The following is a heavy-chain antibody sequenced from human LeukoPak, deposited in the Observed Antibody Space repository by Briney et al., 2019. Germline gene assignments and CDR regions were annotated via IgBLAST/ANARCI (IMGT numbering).Heavy chain of an antibody. CDR3: AKGGGNSYYFDY. CDR1: GFTFSSYG. D-gene: IGHD4-23*01. CDR2: IRYDGSNK. Sequence: GGSLRLSCAASGFTFSSYGMHWVRQAPGKGLEWVAFIRYDGSNKYYADSVKGRFTISRDNSKNTLYLQMNSLRAEDTAVYYCAKGGGNSYYFDYWGQGTLVTVSS. J-gene: IGHJ4*02. V-gene: IGHV3-30*02.